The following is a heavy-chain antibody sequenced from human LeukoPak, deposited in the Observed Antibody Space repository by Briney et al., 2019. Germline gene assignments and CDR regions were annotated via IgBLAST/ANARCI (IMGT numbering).Heavy chain of an antibody. CDR1: GGSISSSSYY. CDR2: IYYSGST. J-gene: IGHJ4*02. Sequence: PSETLSLTCTVSGGSISSSSYYWGWIRQPPGKGLEWIGSIYYSGSTYYNPSLKSRVTISVDTSKNQFSLKLSSVTAADTAVYYCARVSPTLDYWGQGTLVTVSS. CDR3: ARVSPTLDY. V-gene: IGHV4-39*07.